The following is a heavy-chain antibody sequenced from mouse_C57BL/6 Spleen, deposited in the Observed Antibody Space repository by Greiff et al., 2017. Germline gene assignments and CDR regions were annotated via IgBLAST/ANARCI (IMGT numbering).Heavy chain of an antibody. CDR1: GFSLSTSGLG. V-gene: IGHV8-12*01. CDR2: IYWDDDK. D-gene: IGHD4-1*01. Sequence: VKLMESGPGILQSSQTLSLTCSFSGFSLSTSGLGVSWIRQPSGKGMEWLAHIYWDDDKRHKPSLKSRLTISKYTSRNHVFRKRTSVDTADTATYYCARRWDDYFDCWGQGTTLTVSS. J-gene: IGHJ2*01. CDR3: ARRWDDYFDC.